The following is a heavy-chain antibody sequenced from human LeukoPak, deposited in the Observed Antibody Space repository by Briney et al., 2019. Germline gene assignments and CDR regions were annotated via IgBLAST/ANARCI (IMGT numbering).Heavy chain of an antibody. CDR1: GGSISSSSYY. J-gene: IGHJ4*02. CDR2: IYYSGST. Sequence: SETLSLTCTVSGGSISSSSYYWGWIRQPPGKGLEWIGSIYYSGSTYYNPSLKSRVTISVDTSKNQFSLKLSSVTAADTAVYYCARAYCSGGTCYFHYWGQGTLVTVSS. CDR3: ARAYCSGGTCYFHY. V-gene: IGHV4-39*07. D-gene: IGHD2-15*01.